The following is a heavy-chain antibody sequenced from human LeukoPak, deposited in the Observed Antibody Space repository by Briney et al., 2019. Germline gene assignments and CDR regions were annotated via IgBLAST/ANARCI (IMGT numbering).Heavy chain of an antibody. J-gene: IGHJ4*02. CDR3: ARVQRWLQSIDY. V-gene: IGHV4-34*01. CDR2: INHSGST. CDR1: GGSFSGYY. Sequence: SETLSLTCAVYGGSFSGYYWSWIRQPPGKGLEWIGEINHSGSTNYNPSLKGRVTISVDTSKNQFSLKLSSVTAADTAVYYCARVQRWLQSIDYWGQGTLVTVSS. D-gene: IGHD5-24*01.